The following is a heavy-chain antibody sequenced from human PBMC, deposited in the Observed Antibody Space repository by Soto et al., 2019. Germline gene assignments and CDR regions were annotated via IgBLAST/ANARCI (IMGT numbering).Heavy chain of an antibody. V-gene: IGHV4-39*01. J-gene: IGHJ5*02. CDR3: TRHLVSGTISSGNWFDP. D-gene: IGHD1-1*01. Sequence: SETLSLTCNVSGGSLSSSNYHWGWIRQSPGKGLEWIASVDYTDNSYYNPSLRSRVTVSVDTSKNQFSLTVRFVTAADTAIYYCTRHLVSGTISSGNWFDPWGQGTPVTVSS. CDR1: GGSLSSSNYH. CDR2: VDYTDNS.